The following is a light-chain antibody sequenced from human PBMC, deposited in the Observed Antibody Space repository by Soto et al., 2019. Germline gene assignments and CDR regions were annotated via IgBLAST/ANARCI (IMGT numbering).Light chain of an antibody. V-gene: IGKV3-15*01. CDR2: GAS. J-gene: IGKJ1*01. Sequence: DIVMTQSPATLSVSPGDRAILSCRASQFIGDNLAWYQQKSGQAPRLLIYGASTRATSIPARFSGSRSGTEFTLTISGLQSEDVGIYFCQQYNNWPPWTFGQGTRVDIK. CDR3: QQYNNWPPWT. CDR1: QFIGDN.